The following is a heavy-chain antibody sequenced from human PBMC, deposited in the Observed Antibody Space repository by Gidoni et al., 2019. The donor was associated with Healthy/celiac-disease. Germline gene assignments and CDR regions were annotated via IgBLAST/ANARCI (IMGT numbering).Heavy chain of an antibody. V-gene: IGHV4-34*01. J-gene: IGHJ6*02. CDR2: INHSGST. CDR1: GGSFSGYY. Sequence: QVQLQQWGAGRLKPSETLSLTCAVYGGSFSGYYWSWSRQPPGKGLEWIGEINHSGSTNYNPSLKSRVTISVDTSKNQFSLKLSSVTAADTAVYYCARCTYPPYYYYGMDVWGQGTTVTVSS. CDR3: ARCTYPPYYYYGMDV.